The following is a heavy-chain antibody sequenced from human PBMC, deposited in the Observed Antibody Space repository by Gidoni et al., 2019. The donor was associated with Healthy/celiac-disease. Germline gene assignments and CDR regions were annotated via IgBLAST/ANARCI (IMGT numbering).Heavy chain of an antibody. CDR3: ARPPHPSSWFCSY. J-gene: IGHJ4*02. CDR1: GFTFSSYA. Sequence: EVQLLESGGGLVQPGGSLRLSCAASGFTFSSYAMSWVRQAPGKGLEWVSAISGSGGSTYYADSVKGRFTISRDNSKNTLYLQMNSLRAEDTAVYYCARPPHPSSWFCSYWGQGTLVTVSS. CDR2: ISGSGGST. V-gene: IGHV3-23*01. D-gene: IGHD6-13*01.